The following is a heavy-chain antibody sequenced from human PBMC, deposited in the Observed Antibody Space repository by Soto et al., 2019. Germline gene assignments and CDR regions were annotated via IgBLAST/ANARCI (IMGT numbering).Heavy chain of an antibody. Sequence: QVQLHQWGAGLLKPSETLSLTCSVYGESFSGFFWTWVRLPPGQGLEWIGEMNRGGSSNYNPSLKSRVTISVDASKNQFSLTLTSVTAADTGVYFCARRIPGYRHYMDAWGKGTAVTVSS. CDR3: ARRIPGYRHYMDA. CDR2: MNRGGSS. CDR1: GESFSGFF. D-gene: IGHD3-16*02. V-gene: IGHV4-34*01. J-gene: IGHJ6*03.